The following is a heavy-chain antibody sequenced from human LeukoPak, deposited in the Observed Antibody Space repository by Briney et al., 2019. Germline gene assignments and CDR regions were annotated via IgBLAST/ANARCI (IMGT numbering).Heavy chain of an antibody. J-gene: IGHJ4*02. Sequence: PETLSLTCTVYGWSPSGYNGSWVRQPPRKGLEWIEPISHSGSNYYNPSLKSRVTMSVDSSKNQVSLQLTSVTAADTAIYYCANMIRGLDYWGQGALVTVSS. CDR2: ISHSGSN. V-gene: IGHV4-34*01. D-gene: IGHD3-10*01. CDR3: ANMIRGLDY. CDR1: GWSPSGYN.